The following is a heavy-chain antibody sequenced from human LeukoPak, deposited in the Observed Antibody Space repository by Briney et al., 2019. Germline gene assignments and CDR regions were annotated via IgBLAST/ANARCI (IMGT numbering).Heavy chain of an antibody. CDR3: ARDLSSAGSFPLY. CDR1: GYTFITYG. V-gene: IGHV1-18*01. J-gene: IGHJ4*02. CDR2: ISAYNGNT. Sequence: GASVKVSCKASGYTFITYGITWVRQAPGQGLEWMGWISAYNGNTNYAQKLQGRVTMTTDTSTSTAYMELRSLRSDDTAVYYCARDLSSAGSFPLYWGQGTLVTVSS. D-gene: IGHD6-19*01.